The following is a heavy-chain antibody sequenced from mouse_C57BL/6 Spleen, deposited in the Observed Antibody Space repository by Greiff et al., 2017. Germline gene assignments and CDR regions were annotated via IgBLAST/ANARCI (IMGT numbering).Heavy chain of an antibody. CDR1: GFTFSDYG. Sequence: EVQLVESGGGLVKPGGSLKLSCAASGFTFSDYGMHWVRQAPEEGLEWVAYISSGSSTIYYADTVRGRFTISRDNAKNTLFLQMTSLRSEDTAMYYCASHYDYDWYFDVWGTGTTVTVSS. CDR2: ISSGSSTI. D-gene: IGHD2-4*01. J-gene: IGHJ1*03. CDR3: ASHYDYDWYFDV. V-gene: IGHV5-17*01.